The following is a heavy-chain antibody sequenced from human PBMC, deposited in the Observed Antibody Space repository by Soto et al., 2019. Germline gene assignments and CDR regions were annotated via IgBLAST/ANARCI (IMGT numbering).Heavy chain of an antibody. Sequence: PSETLSLTCTVSGGSISSSSYYWGWIRQPPGRGLEWIGSIYYSGSTYYNPSLKSRVTISVDTSKNQFSLKLSSVTAADTAVYYCARSHLITIFGVAPIDYWGQGTLVTVSS. CDR2: IYYSGST. V-gene: IGHV4-39*01. D-gene: IGHD3-3*01. CDR3: ARSHLITIFGVAPIDY. J-gene: IGHJ4*02. CDR1: GGSISSSSYY.